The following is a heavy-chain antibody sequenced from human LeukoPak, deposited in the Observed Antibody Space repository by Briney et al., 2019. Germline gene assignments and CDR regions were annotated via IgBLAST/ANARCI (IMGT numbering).Heavy chain of an antibody. J-gene: IGHJ4*02. Sequence: PGGSLRLSCAASGFTFSSYVMSWVRQAPGKGLEWVSGINWNGGSTGYADSVKGRFTISRDNAKNSLYLQMNSLRAEDTALYYCARLHDYGDYGPFDYWGQGTLVTVSS. D-gene: IGHD4-17*01. V-gene: IGHV3-20*04. CDR2: INWNGGST. CDR1: GFTFSSYV. CDR3: ARLHDYGDYGPFDY.